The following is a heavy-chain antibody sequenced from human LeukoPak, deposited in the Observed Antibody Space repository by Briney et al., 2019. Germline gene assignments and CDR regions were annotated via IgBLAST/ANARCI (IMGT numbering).Heavy chain of an antibody. CDR3: ARGSYYDFWSGYRYYYYGMDV. J-gene: IGHJ6*02. CDR2: INHSGST. V-gene: IGHV4-34*01. Sequence: PSETLSLTCAVYGGSFSGYYWSWIRQPPGKGLEWIGEINHSGSTNYNPSLKSRVTISVDTSKNQFSLKLSSVTAADTAVYYCARGSYYDFWSGYRYYYYGMDVWGQGTTVTVSS. CDR1: GGSFSGYY. D-gene: IGHD3-3*01.